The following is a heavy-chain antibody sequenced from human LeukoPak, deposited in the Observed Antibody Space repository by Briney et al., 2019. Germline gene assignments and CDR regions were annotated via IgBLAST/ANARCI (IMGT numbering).Heavy chain of an antibody. D-gene: IGHD4-17*01. J-gene: IGHJ6*02. CDR1: GGSISSYY. CDR2: IYYSGST. Sequence: SETLSLTCTVSGGSISSYYWSWIRQPPGKGLEWIGYIYYSGSTNYNPSLKSRVTISVDTSKNQFSLKLSSVTAADTAVYYCASGINYGDYPYYYGMDVWGQGTTVTVSS. CDR3: ASGINYGDYPYYYGMDV. V-gene: IGHV4-59*01.